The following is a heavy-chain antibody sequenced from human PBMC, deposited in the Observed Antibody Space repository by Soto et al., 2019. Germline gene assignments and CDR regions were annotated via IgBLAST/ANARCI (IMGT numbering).Heavy chain of an antibody. D-gene: IGHD3-22*01. CDR1: GFTFSNAW. V-gene: IGHV3-15*01. J-gene: IGHJ4*02. Sequence: TGGSLRPSCAASGFTFSNAWLSWVRQAPGKGLEWVGRIKGEADGGTTDYAEPVKGRITISRDHSKDTLYLHMNILKTEDTAVYYCTAGLSNGYYNFDYWGQGT. CDR3: TAGLSNGYYNFDY. CDR2: IKGEADGGTT.